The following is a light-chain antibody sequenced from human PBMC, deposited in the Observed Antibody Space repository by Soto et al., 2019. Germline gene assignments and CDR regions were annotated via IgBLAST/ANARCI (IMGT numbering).Light chain of an antibody. CDR2: EVS. J-gene: IGLJ1*01. Sequence: QSVLTQPASVSGSPGQSITISCTGTSSDVGAFNYVSWYQQRPGKAPKLMIYEVSDRPSGGSNRFSGSKSGNTASLTISGLQAEDEADYYCSSYTSSTTAYVFGTGTKVTV. CDR1: SSDVGAFNY. V-gene: IGLV2-14*01. CDR3: SSYTSSTTAYV.